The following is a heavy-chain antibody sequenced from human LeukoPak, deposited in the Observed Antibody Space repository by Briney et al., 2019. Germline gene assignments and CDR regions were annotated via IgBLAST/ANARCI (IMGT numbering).Heavy chain of an antibody. CDR1: GGSFSGYY. V-gene: IGHV4-34*01. CDR2: INHSGST. J-gene: IGHJ6*03. D-gene: IGHD1/OR15-1a*01. CDR3: ARGFGSRNWNKGDWYMDV. Sequence: SETLSLTCAVYGGSFSGYYWSWIRQPPGKGLEWIGEINHSGSTNYNPSLKSRVTILVDTSKNQFSLKLSSVTAADTAVYYCARGFGSRNWNKGDWYMDVWGKGTTVTVSS.